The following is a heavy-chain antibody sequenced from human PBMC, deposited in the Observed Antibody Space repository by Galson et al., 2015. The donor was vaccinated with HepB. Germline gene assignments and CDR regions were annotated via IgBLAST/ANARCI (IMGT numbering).Heavy chain of an antibody. J-gene: IGHJ6*02. CDR2: INPNSGGT. Sequence: SCKASGYTFTGYYMHWVRQAPGQGLEWMGWINPNSGGTNYAQKFQGWVTMTRDTSISTAYMELSRLRSDDTAVYYCARGGSITMIVVGYYYYYYGMDVWGQGTTVTVSS. V-gene: IGHV1-2*04. CDR3: ARGGSITMIVVGYYYYYYGMDV. CDR1: GYTFTGYY. D-gene: IGHD3-22*01.